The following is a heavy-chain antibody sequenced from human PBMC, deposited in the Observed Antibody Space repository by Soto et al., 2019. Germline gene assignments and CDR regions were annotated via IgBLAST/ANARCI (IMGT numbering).Heavy chain of an antibody. Sequence: GGSLRLSCAASGFTFDDYAMHWVRQAPGKGLEWVSLISGDGGSTYYVDSVKGRFTISRDNSKNSLYLQMNSLRTEDTALYYCAKDIRYDILTGYYYYYGMDVWGQGTTVTVSS. CDR2: ISGDGGST. CDR3: AKDIRYDILTGYYYYYGMDV. J-gene: IGHJ6*02. V-gene: IGHV3-43*02. D-gene: IGHD3-9*01. CDR1: GFTFDDYA.